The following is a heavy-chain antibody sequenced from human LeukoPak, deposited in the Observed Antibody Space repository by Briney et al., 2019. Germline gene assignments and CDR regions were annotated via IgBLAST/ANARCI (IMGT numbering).Heavy chain of an antibody. J-gene: IGHJ4*02. D-gene: IGHD6-19*01. CDR2: IIPIFGTA. V-gene: IGHV1-69*01. CDR1: GGTFSSYA. CDR3: ARDRNGDSSGWYRFVSGVVKGYDY. Sequence: SVKVSCKASGGTFSSYAISWVRQAPGQGLEWMGGIIPIFGTANYAQKFQGRVTITADESTSTAYMELSSLRSEDTAVYYCARDRNGDSSGWYRFVSGVVKGYDYWGQGTLVTVSS.